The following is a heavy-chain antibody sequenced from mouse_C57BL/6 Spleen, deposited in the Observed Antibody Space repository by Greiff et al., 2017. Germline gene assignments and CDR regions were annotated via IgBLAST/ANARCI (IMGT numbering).Heavy chain of an antibody. CDR2: IDPSDSYT. CDR3: ARDPSDYYGGY. J-gene: IGHJ2*01. Sequence: QVQLQQPGAELVMPGASVKLSCKASGYTFPSSWMHWVKQRPGQGLEWIGEIDPSDSYTNYNKKFKGKSTLTVDKSSSTAYMQLSSLTSEDSAVYYCARDPSDYYGGYWGQGTTLTVSS. V-gene: IGHV1-69*01. CDR1: GYTFPSSW. D-gene: IGHD2-10*02.